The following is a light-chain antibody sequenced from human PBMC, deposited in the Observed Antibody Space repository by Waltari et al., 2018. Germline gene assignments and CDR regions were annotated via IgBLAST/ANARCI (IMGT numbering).Light chain of an antibody. CDR1: QSILYSSTNKNY. Sequence: DIVMTQSPDCLTVSLGERATIKCKSSQSILYSSTNKNYLDGYQQKSGQPTKLLVYWAYTRASGFPDRFYGSESVTDFTLTISSLQPEDVAVYYCQQAYRTPLTFGGWTKVEIK. V-gene: IGKV4-1*01. CDR2: WAY. J-gene: IGKJ4*01. CDR3: QQAYRTPLT.